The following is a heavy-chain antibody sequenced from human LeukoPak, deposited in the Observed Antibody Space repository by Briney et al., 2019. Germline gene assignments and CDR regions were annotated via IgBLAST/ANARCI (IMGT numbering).Heavy chain of an antibody. CDR1: GFTFSGYS. V-gene: IGHV3-48*01. Sequence: GGSLRLSCAASGFTFSGYSMNWVRQAPGKGLEWVSYISSSSSTIYYADSVKGRFTISRDNAKNSLYLQMNSLRAEDTAVYYCAREGYYDFWSDHHYFDYWGQGTLVTVSS. CDR3: AREGYYDFWSDHHYFDY. J-gene: IGHJ4*02. D-gene: IGHD3-3*01. CDR2: ISSSSSTI.